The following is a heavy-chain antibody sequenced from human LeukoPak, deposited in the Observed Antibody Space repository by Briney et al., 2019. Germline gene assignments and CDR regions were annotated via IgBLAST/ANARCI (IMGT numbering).Heavy chain of an antibody. CDR3: ATWRTAKTGFDY. Sequence: PSETLSLTCTVSGGSISDNNYYWAWIRQPPGKGLECIGSIYYSGSPYYNPSLKSRVTISVDTSKNQFSLRLSSVTAADTAVYYCATWRTAKTGFDYWGQGTLVTVSS. CDR1: GGSISDNNYY. V-gene: IGHV4-39*01. CDR2: IYYSGSP. J-gene: IGHJ4*02. D-gene: IGHD1-1*01.